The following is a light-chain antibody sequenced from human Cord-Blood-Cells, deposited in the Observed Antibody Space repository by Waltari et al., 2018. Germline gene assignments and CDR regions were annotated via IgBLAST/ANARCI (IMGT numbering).Light chain of an antibody. J-gene: IGLJ2*01. CDR3: CSYAGSSVV. CDR2: ERS. Sequence: QSALTQPASVSWSPGQSLTLSCPGTERDSGGLNVFSWYQQHPGKTPKLMIHERSNRPPGVSNRFSGSKSSNTASLIISGLQAEDEADYYCCSYAGSSVVFGGGTKLTFL. CDR1: ERDSGGLNV. V-gene: IGLV2-23*01.